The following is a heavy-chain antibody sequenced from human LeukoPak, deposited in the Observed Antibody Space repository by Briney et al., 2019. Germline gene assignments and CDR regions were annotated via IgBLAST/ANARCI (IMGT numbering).Heavy chain of an antibody. J-gene: IGHJ4*02. Sequence: PSETLSLTCTVSGGSISSSSYYWGWIRQPPGKGLEWIGSIYHSGSTYYNPSLKSRVTISVDTSKNQFSLKLSSVTAADTAVYYCATPSPDYYDSSGYGDWGQGTLVTVSS. CDR2: IYHSGST. V-gene: IGHV4-39*01. CDR1: GGSISSSSYY. CDR3: ATPSPDYYDSSGYGD. D-gene: IGHD3-22*01.